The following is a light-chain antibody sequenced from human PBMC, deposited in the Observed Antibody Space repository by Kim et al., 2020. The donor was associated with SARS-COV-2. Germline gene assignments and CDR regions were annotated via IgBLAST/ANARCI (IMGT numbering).Light chain of an antibody. V-gene: IGKV3-20*01. CDR3: QQYDSSSWT. J-gene: IGKJ1*01. CDR1: STY. CDR2: GAF. Sequence: STYLAWYQHRPGQAPRLLIFGAFTRATGIPDRFSGSGSGTDFTLTISRLEPEDFAVYYCQQYDSSSWTFGQGTKVDIK.